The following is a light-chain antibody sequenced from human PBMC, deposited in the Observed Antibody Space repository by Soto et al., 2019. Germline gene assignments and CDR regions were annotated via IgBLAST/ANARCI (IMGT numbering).Light chain of an antibody. CDR2: GAS. CDR3: HQYESSLWT. CDR1: QSVSASY. V-gene: IGKV3-20*01. J-gene: IGKJ1*01. Sequence: EIVLTQSPGTLSLSPGERATLPCLASQSVSASYLVWYQQKPGQAPRLLIYGASSRATGIPDRFSGSGSGTDFTLTISRLEPEDFAVYYCHQYESSLWTFGRGTKVDIK.